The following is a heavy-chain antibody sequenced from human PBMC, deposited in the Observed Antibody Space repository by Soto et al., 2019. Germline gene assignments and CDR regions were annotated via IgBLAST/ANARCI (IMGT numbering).Heavy chain of an antibody. CDR2: IMPVFGIA. D-gene: IGHD2-2*01. CDR1: GGTFSRYS. V-gene: IGHV1-69*08. CDR3: ARENRDRETGLVPAAIDGMDV. J-gene: IGHJ6*02. Sequence: QVQLVQSGAEVKKPGSSVKVSCKASGGTFSRYSFTWVRQAPGHGLEWMGRIMPVFGIASYVQKFQGRVTITADESTSTAFMELSSLRSEDTAVYYCARENRDRETGLVPAAIDGMDVWGQGTTVTVSS.